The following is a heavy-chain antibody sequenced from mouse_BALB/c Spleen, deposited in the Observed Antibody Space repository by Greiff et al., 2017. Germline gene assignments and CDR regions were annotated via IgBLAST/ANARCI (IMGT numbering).Heavy chain of an antibody. CDR2: INPGSGGT. CDR3: ARGGLRRGAMDY. Sequence: VQLQQSGAELVRPGTSVKVSCKASGYAFTNYLIEWVKQRPGQGLEWIGVINPGSGGTNYNEKFKGKATLTADKSSSTAYMQLSSLTSDDSAVYFCARGGLRRGAMDYWGQGTSVTVSS. D-gene: IGHD1-2*01. J-gene: IGHJ4*01. V-gene: IGHV1-54*01. CDR1: GYAFTNYL.